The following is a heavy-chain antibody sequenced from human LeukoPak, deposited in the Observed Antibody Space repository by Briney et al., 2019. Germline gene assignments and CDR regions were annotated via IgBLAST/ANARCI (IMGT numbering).Heavy chain of an antibody. CDR2: IYYSGST. CDR3: ARVVSVVVPAARGEDFDY. V-gene: IGHV4-31*03. CDR1: GGSISSGGYY. Sequence: SETLSLTCTVSGGSISSGGYYWSWIRQRPGEGLEWIGYIYYSGSTYYNPSLKSRVTISVDTSKNQFSLKLSSVTAADTAVYYCARVVSVVVPAARGEDFDYWGQGTLVTVSS. J-gene: IGHJ4*02. D-gene: IGHD2-2*01.